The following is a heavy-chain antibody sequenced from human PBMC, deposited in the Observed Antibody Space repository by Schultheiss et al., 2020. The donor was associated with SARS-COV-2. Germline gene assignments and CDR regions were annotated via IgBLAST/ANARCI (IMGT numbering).Heavy chain of an antibody. D-gene: IGHD6-19*01. CDR3: ARDDEDGGAVAGYYFDY. Sequence: SQTLSLTCAVSGGSISSGGYSWSWIRQPPGKGLEWIGYIYYSGSTNYNPSLKSRVTISVDTSKNQFSLKLSSVTAADTAVYYCARDDEDGGAVAGYYFDYWGQGTLVTVSS. CDR2: IYYSGST. J-gene: IGHJ4*02. CDR1: GGSISSGGYS. V-gene: IGHV4-30-4*07.